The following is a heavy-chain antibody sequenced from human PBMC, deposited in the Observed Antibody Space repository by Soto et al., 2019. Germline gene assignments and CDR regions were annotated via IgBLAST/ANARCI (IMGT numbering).Heavy chain of an antibody. Sequence: QVQLVQSGAEVKKPGASVKVSCKASGYTFTKFGISWVRQAPGQGLEWMGWVSGYNGETSHAQSLQGRVTMTTDTSTTTASMELRSLRSDDTAVFYCAREMLGIYYYNGMDVWGQGTTVTVSS. CDR1: GYTFTKFG. CDR3: AREMLGIYYYNGMDV. V-gene: IGHV1-18*01. J-gene: IGHJ6*02. D-gene: IGHD1-26*01. CDR2: VSGYNGET.